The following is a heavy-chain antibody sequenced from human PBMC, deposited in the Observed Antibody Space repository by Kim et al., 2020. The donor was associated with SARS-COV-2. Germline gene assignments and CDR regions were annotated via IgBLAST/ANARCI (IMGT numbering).Heavy chain of an antibody. J-gene: IGHJ6*02. D-gene: IGHD3-10*01. CDR1: GGTFSSYA. V-gene: IGHV1-69*13. CDR2: IIPIFGTA. Sequence: SVTVSCKASGGTFSSYAISWVRQAPGQGLEWMGGIIPIFGTANYAQKFQGRVTITADESTSTAYMELSSLRSEDTAVYYCARGITMVRGVIYYYYYGMDVWGQGTTVTVSS. CDR3: ARGITMVRGVIYYYYYGMDV.